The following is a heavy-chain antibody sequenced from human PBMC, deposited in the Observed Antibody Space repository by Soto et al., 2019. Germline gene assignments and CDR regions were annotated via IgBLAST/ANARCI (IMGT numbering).Heavy chain of an antibody. CDR3: ARSADYYGSSGYYDY. CDR2: INPNSGGT. V-gene: IGHV1-2*04. J-gene: IGHJ4*02. Sequence: SVKVSCKASGYTFTGYYMHWVRQAPGQGLEWMGWINPNSGGTNYAQKFQGWVTMTRDTSISTAYMELSRLRSDDTAVYYCARSADYYGSSGYYDYWGQGTLVTVSS. CDR1: GYTFTGYY. D-gene: IGHD3-22*01.